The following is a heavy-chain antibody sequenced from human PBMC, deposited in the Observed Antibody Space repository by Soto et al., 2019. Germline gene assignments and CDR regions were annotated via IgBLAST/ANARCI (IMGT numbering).Heavy chain of an antibody. J-gene: IGHJ6*03. Sequence: ETLSLTCAVYGGSFSGYYWSWIRQPPGKGLEWIGEINHSGSTNYNPSLKSRVTISVDTSKNQFSLKLSSVTAADTAVYYCARGCGYPTYYYYYYMDVWGKGTTVTVSS. CDR3: ARGCGYPTYYYYYYMDV. D-gene: IGHD5-18*01. V-gene: IGHV4-34*01. CDR2: INHSGST. CDR1: GGSFSGYY.